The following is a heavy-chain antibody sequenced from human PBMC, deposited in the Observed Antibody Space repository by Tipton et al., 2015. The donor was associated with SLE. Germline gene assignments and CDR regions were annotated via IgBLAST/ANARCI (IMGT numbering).Heavy chain of an antibody. D-gene: IGHD2-15*01. CDR3: ARDFSKVYCSGGSCYSGFDY. V-gene: IGHV4-59*12. J-gene: IGHJ4*02. CDR1: GDSISDNY. Sequence: PGLVKPSETLSLTCTVSGDSISDNYWSWLRQPPGKGLEWIGYIYSSGSTSYNPSLRSRVTVSLETSKNQFSLKLSSVTAADTAVYYCARDFSKVYCSGGSCYSGFDYWGQGTLVTVSS. CDR2: IYSSGST.